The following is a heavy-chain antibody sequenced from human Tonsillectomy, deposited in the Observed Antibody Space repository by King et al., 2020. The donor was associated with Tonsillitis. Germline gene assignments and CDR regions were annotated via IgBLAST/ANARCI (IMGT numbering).Heavy chain of an antibody. Sequence: VQLVESGGGVVQPGRSLRLSCAASGFTFSSYDMHWVRQAPGKGLEWVAVISYDGSNKYYADSVKGRFTISRDNSKNTLYLQMNSQRAEDTAVYYCAKVSVAGRSREYFDLWGRSTLVTVSS. CDR2: ISYDGSNK. CDR1: GFTFSSYD. CDR3: AKVSVAGRSREYFDL. V-gene: IGHV3-30*18. J-gene: IGHJ2*01. D-gene: IGHD6-19*01.